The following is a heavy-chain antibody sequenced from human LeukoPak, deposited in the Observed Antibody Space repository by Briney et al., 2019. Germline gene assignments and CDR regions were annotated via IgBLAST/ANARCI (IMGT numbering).Heavy chain of an antibody. CDR3: ARVQDSSGWYAGAFDI. CDR2: IYYSGST. J-gene: IGHJ3*02. V-gene: IGHV4-59*01. Sequence: PSETLSLTCTVSGGSISSYYWSWIRQPPGKGLEWIGYIYYSGSTNYNDSLKSRVTLSVDTSKNQFSLKLSSVTAADTAVYYCARVQDSSGWYAGAFDIWGQGTMVTVSS. D-gene: IGHD6-19*01. CDR1: GGSISSYY.